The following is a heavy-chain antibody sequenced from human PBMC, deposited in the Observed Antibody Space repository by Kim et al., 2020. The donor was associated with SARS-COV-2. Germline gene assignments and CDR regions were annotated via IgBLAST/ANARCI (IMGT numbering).Heavy chain of an antibody. CDR1: GYTFSNYA. D-gene: IGHD6-13*01. CDR3: AGDFGGSRSRAEYFHH. Sequence: ASVKVSCKASGYTFSNYALNWVRQAPGQGLEWMGWINTYSGKTMYAQGFTGRFVFSLDNSLNTTYLQISSLKAEDTAVYYCAGDFGGSRSRAEYFHHWGQGTLVTVSS. CDR2: INTYSGKT. J-gene: IGHJ1*01. V-gene: IGHV7-4-1*02.